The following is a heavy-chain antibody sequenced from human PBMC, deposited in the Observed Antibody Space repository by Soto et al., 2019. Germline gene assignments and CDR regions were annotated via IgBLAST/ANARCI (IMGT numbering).Heavy chain of an antibody. CDR1: GYTFTSYG. Sequence: AASVKVSCKASGYTFTSYGISWVRQAPGQGLEWMGWISAYNGNTNYAQKLQGRVTMTTDTSTSTAYMELRSLRSDDTAVYYCARAKLRFLEWLSLPLGYFDYWGQGTLVTVSS. D-gene: IGHD3-3*01. V-gene: IGHV1-18*04. J-gene: IGHJ4*02. CDR2: ISAYNGNT. CDR3: ARAKLRFLEWLSLPLGYFDY.